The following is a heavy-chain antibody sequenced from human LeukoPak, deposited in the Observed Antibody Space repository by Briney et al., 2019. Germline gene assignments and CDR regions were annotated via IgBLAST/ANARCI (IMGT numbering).Heavy chain of an antibody. CDR3: ARVLFWCTVARYNPENFDY. Sequence: ASVKDSCKASGYTFTSYGISWVRQAPGQGLEWMGWISAYNGNTNYAQKLQGRVTMTTDTSTSTAYMELRSLRSDDTAVYYCARVLFWCTVARYNPENFDYWGQGTLVTVSS. J-gene: IGHJ4*02. CDR1: GYTFTSYG. D-gene: IGHD6-6*01. V-gene: IGHV1-18*01. CDR2: ISAYNGNT.